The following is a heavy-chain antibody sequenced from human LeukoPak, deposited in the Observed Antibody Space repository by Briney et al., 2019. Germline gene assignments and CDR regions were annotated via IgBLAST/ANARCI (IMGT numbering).Heavy chain of an antibody. D-gene: IGHD2-15*01. CDR1: GGSFSGYY. J-gene: IGHJ4*02. CDR3: ARDRATRGDY. Sequence: ETLSLTCAVYGGSFSGYYWSWVRQAPGKGLEWVANIKQDGSEKYYVDSVKGRFTISRDNAKNSLYLQMNSLRAEDTAVYYCARDRATRGDYWGQGTLVTVSS. CDR2: IKQDGSEK. V-gene: IGHV3-7*01.